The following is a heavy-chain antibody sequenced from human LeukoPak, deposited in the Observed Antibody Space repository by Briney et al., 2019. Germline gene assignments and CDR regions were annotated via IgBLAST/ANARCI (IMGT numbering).Heavy chain of an antibody. CDR2: IQSRGTT. J-gene: IGHJ4*02. CDR3: ARGGVVVAAATFDH. CDR1: GGSITGHY. V-gene: IGHV4-4*07. D-gene: IGHD2-15*01. Sequence: SETLSLTCAVSGGSITGHYWSWVRQPAEKGGEWVGRIQSRGTTSYNPSLKSRVTMSVDTSKNQFSLKLGSVTAANTAIYYCARGGVVVAAATFDHWGQGTLVTVSS.